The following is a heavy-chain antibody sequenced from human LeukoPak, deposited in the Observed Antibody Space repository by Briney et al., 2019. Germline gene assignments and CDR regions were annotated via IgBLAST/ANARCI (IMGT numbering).Heavy chain of an antibody. V-gene: IGHV3-21*04. CDR3: AGTLYSGYGLGSLGAFDI. Sequence: GGSLRLSCAASGFTFSSYSMNWVRQAPGKGLEWVSSISSSSSYIYYADSVKGRFTISRDNAKNSLYLQMNSLRAEDTAVYYCAGTLYSGYGLGSLGAFDIWGQGTMVTVSS. J-gene: IGHJ3*02. D-gene: IGHD5-12*01. CDR1: GFTFSSYS. CDR2: ISSSSSYI.